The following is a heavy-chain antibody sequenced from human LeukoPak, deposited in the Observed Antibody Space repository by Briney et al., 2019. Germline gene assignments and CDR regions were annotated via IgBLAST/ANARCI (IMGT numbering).Heavy chain of an antibody. V-gene: IGHV3-23*01. J-gene: IGHJ4*02. CDR1: GFTFSSYA. CDR2: ISGSGGST. D-gene: IGHD1-26*01. Sequence: GGSLRLSCAASGFTFSSYAMSWVRQAPGKGLEWVSAISGSGGSTYYADSVKGRFTISRDNSKNTLYLQMNSLRAEDTTVYYCAKDCCEGELVFGYWGQGTLVTVSS. CDR3: AKDCCEGELVFGY.